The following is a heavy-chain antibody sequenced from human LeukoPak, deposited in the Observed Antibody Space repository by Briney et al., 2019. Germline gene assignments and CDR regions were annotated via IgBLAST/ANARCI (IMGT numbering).Heavy chain of an antibody. CDR3: ARLGPYYYGSGSLFDY. V-gene: IGHV4-59*08. CDR2: IYYSGST. Sequence: SETLSLTCTVSGGSISSYYWSWIRQPPGKGLEWMGYIYYSGSTNYNPSLTSRVTISVDTSKNQFSLKLSSVTAADTAVYYCARLGPYYYGSGSLFDYWGQGTLVTVSS. J-gene: IGHJ4*02. D-gene: IGHD3-10*01. CDR1: GGSISSYY.